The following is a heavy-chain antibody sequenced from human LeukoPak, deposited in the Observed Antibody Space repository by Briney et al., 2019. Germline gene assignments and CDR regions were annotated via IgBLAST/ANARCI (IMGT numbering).Heavy chain of an antibody. Sequence: GGSRRLSCAASGFTFSSYGIHWVRQAPGKGLEWVAFIRSDGSNKYYTDSVKGRFTISRDNSKNTLYLQMNSLRGEDTAVYYCAKVGATRTDCWGQGTQVIVSS. CDR3: AKVGATRTDC. D-gene: IGHD1-26*01. J-gene: IGHJ4*02. V-gene: IGHV3-30*02. CDR1: GFTFSSYG. CDR2: IRSDGSNK.